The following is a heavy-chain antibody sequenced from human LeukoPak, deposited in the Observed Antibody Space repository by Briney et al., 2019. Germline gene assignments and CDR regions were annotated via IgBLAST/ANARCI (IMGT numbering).Heavy chain of an antibody. D-gene: IGHD3-16*02. V-gene: IGHV3-53*01. CDR1: GFTVSSNY. CDR2: IYSGGST. Sequence: GGSLRLSCAASGFTVSSNYMNWVRQAPGKGLEWVSVIYSGGSTYYADSVKGRFTISRDNSKNTLYLQMNSLRAEDTAVYYCAKDRDYVWGSYRSPFDYWGQGTLVTVSS. J-gene: IGHJ4*02. CDR3: AKDRDYVWGSYRSPFDY.